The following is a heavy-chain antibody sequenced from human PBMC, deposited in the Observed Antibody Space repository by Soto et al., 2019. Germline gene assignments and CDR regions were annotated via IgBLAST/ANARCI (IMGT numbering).Heavy chain of an antibody. J-gene: IGHJ4*02. Sequence: QVQLVQSGAEVKKPGSSVKVSCKASGGIFSTYAISWLRQAPGQGLEWMGGIIPIFGTPNYAQRFQGRVTITADEPTSTAYMELSRLRSEDTAVYYCARDRDDYGSGNYYNRIDFWGQGTLVIVSS. CDR1: GGIFSTYA. V-gene: IGHV1-69*01. CDR3: ARDRDDYGSGNYYNRIDF. D-gene: IGHD3-10*01. CDR2: IIPIFGTP.